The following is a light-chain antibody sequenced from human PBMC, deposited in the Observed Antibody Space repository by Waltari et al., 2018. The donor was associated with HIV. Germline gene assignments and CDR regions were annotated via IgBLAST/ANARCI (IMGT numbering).Light chain of an antibody. CDR1: SGSIARKY. J-gene: IGLJ2*01. V-gene: IGLV6-57*04. Sequence: FMLTQPHSVSESPGKTVTISCTRSSGSIARKYVQWYQQRPGSAPTTGIYEDNQRPSGVPDRFSGSIDSSSNSASLTISGLKTEDEADYYCQSSDQNNQGVFGGGTKLTVL. CDR2: EDN. CDR3: QSSDQNNQGV.